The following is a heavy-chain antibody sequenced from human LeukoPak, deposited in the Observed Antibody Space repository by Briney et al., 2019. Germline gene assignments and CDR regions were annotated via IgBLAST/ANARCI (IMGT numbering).Heavy chain of an antibody. Sequence: GRSLRLSCAASGFTFSSDAMHWVRQAPGKGLEWVAIILSDGSKAYYPDSVRGRFTISRDNSKNTLYLQMNSLRDEDTAVYSGVKDRAGHWTLDYWGRGPWSPSRQ. J-gene: IGHJ4*02. D-gene: IGHD1-1*01. CDR3: VKDRAGHWTLDY. V-gene: IGHV3-30*02. CDR2: ILSDGSKA. CDR1: GFTFSSDA.